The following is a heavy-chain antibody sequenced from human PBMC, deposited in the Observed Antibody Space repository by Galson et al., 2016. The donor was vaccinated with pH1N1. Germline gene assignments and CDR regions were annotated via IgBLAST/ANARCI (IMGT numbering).Heavy chain of an antibody. CDR2: ILPIVGIT. CDR1: GGTLSRHT. V-gene: IGHV1-69*02. Sequence: SVKVSCKASGGTLSRHTISWVRQAPGQGLEWMGRILPIVGITNYAQTLQGRVTIIADRFTSTVSMELSGLTSDDTAVYYCATEPGSSGMDVWDQGTTVTVSS. D-gene: IGHD3-10*01. J-gene: IGHJ6*02. CDR3: ATEPGSSGMDV.